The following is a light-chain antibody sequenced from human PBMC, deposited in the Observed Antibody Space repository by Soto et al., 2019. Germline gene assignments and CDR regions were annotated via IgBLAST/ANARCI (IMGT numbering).Light chain of an antibody. V-gene: IGKV3-20*01. Sequence: VLTQSPGTLSLSPGERATLSCRASQSVSRSYLAWYQQQPGQAPRILIYGASNRATGIPDRFSGSGSGTAFTLTISRLEPEDVALYYWRQYGSSPPLTFGGGTKVEIK. CDR3: RQYGSSPPLT. CDR2: GAS. J-gene: IGKJ4*02. CDR1: QSVSRSY.